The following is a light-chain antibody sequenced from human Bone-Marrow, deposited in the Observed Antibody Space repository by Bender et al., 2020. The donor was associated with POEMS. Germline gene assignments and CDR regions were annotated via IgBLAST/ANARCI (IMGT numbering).Light chain of an antibody. V-gene: IGLV1-44*01. CDR2: SNN. Sequence: ISCSGTSSNFGNNAANWYQHVPGTAPKLLIYSNNQRPSGVPDRFSASTSGTSASLAISGLHSDDEADYYCSSWDDSLNGWVFGGGTKLAVL. CDR3: SSWDDSLNGWV. CDR1: SSNFGNNA. J-gene: IGLJ3*02.